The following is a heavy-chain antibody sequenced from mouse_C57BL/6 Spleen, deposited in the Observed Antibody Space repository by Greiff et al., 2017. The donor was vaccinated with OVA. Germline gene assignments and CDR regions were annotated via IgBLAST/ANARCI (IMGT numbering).Heavy chain of an antibody. Sequence: EVKLQESGPGLVKPSQSLSLTCSVTGYSITSGYYWNWIRQFPGNKLEWMGYISYDGSNNYNPSLKNRISITRDTSKNQFFLKLNSVTTEDTATYYCARGGGNYLYAMDYWGQGTSVTVSS. V-gene: IGHV3-6*01. CDR1: GYSITSGYY. D-gene: IGHD2-1*01. J-gene: IGHJ4*01. CDR3: ARGGGNYLYAMDY. CDR2: ISYDGSN.